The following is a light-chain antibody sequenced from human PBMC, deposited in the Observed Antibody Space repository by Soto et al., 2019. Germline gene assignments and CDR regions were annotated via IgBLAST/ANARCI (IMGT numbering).Light chain of an antibody. J-gene: IGKJ2*01. CDR2: DAS. CDR3: QQRSNWPPLYT. V-gene: IGKV3-11*01. Sequence: DIVLTQSPATLSLSPGERATLSCRASQSVSSYLAWYQQKPGQAPRLLIYDASNRATGIPARFSGSGSGTAFTLTIISLEPEDVAVYYCQQRSNWPPLYTFGQGTKLEIK. CDR1: QSVSSY.